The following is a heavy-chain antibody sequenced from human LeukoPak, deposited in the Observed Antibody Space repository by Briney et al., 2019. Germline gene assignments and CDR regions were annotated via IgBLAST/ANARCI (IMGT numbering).Heavy chain of an antibody. J-gene: IGHJ6*02. D-gene: IGHD1-1*01. Sequence: ASVKVSCKTSGYTFTGYYIHWVRQAPGQGLEWMGCLNPNSGGTNNAQKFQGRVTMTRDTSISTAYMELGRLTSDDTAVYYCARDGRYNWNVFYYYGMDVWGQGTTVTVSS. V-gene: IGHV1-2*02. CDR2: LNPNSGGT. CDR1: GYTFTGYY. CDR3: ARDGRYNWNVFYYYGMDV.